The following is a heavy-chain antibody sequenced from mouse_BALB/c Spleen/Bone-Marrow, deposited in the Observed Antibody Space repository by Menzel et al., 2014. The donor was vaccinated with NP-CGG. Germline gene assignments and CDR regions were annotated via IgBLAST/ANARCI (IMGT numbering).Heavy chain of an antibody. CDR2: IHPSNGRT. J-gene: IGHJ4*01. CDR3: ARGTARATMDY. D-gene: IGHD3-2*01. CDR1: GYTFTSYW. V-gene: IGHV1S81*02. Sequence: QVQLKQSGTELVKPGASVKLSCKGSGYTFTSYWIHWVKQGPGQGLEWIGEIHPSNGRTNYSEKFKTKATLTVDKSSSTAHMQLSSLTSEDSAVYYCARGTARATMDYWGQGTSVTVSS.